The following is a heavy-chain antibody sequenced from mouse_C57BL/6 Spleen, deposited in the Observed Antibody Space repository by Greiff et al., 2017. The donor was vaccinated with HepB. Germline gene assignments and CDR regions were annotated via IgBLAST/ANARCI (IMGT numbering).Heavy chain of an antibody. V-gene: IGHV5-12*01. CDR1: GFTFSDYY. CDR3: ARRVDDGYYYAMDY. CDR2: ISNGGGST. D-gene: IGHD2-3*01. J-gene: IGHJ4*01. Sequence: DVMLVESGGGLVQPGGSLKLSCAASGFTFSDYYMYWVRQTPEKRLEWVAYISNGGGSTYYPDTVKGRFTISRDNAKNTLYLQMSRLKSEDTAMYYCARRVDDGYYYAMDYWGQGTSVTVAS.